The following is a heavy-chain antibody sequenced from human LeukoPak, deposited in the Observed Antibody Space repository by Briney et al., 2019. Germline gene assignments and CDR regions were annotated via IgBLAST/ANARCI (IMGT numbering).Heavy chain of an antibody. CDR2: MNPDSGDS. V-gene: IGHV1-8*01. J-gene: IGHJ4*02. CDR3: ARGGISLVDYGVYYFDY. CDR1: GFTFSNYD. Sequence: ASVKVSCKASGFTFSNYDINWVRQATGQGLEWMGWMNPDSGDSGYAQKFQGRVIMTRDTSINTAYIELSSLRSEDTAVYYCARGGISLVDYGVYYFDYWGQGTLVTVSS. D-gene: IGHD3-16*01.